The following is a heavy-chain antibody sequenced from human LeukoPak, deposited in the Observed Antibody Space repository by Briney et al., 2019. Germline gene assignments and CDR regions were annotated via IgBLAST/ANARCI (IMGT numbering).Heavy chain of an antibody. J-gene: IGHJ4*02. CDR3: ANSPWDASDY. CDR1: GFTFSSYA. CDR2: ISGSGGST. V-gene: IGHV3-23*01. D-gene: IGHD1-26*01. Sequence: GGSLRLSCAASGFTFSSYATSWVRQAPGEGLGWVSAISGSGGSTYYPDSMKGRFTISRDNSKNTLYLQMNSLRAEDTAVYYCANSPWDASDYWGQGTLVTVSS.